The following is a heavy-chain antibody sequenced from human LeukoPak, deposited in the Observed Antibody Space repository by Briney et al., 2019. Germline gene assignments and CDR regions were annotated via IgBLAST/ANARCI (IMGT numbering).Heavy chain of an antibody. D-gene: IGHD3-10*01. CDR2: IYYTGST. V-gene: IGHV4-59*12. CDR3: ARDEGSGRFDWFDP. Sequence: SETLSLTCTVSGGSISSYYWNWIRQPPGKGLEWIGYIYYTGSTNYRPSLKSRVTISVDTSRNQFSLKLSSVTAADTAVYYCARDEGSGRFDWFDPWGQGTLVTVSS. J-gene: IGHJ5*02. CDR1: GGSISSYY.